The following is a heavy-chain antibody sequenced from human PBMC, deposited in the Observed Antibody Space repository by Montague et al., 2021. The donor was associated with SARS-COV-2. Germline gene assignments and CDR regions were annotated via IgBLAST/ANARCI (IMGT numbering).Heavy chain of an antibody. V-gene: IGHV4-39*01. CDR2: IYYSGST. CDR3: ARLVWFWELSGENWFDP. J-gene: IGHJ5*02. Sequence: SETLSLTCTVSGGSISSSSNYWGWIRQPPGKGLEWIGSIYYSGSTYYNSSLKSRVTISVDTSKNQFSLKLNSVTAADTAVYYCARLVWFWELSGENWFDPRGQGTLVTVSS. D-gene: IGHD3-10*01. CDR1: GGSISSSSNY.